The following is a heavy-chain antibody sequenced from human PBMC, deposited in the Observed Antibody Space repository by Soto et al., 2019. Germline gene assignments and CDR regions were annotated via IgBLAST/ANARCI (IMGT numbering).Heavy chain of an antibody. J-gene: IGHJ4*01. Sequence: SETLSLTCTVSVGSISSYYWSWIRQPPGKGLEWIGYIYYSGSTNYNPSLKSRVTISVDTSKNQFSLKLSSVTAADTAVYYCARDIVGAVWGQGTLVTVSS. CDR2: IYYSGST. D-gene: IGHD1-26*01. V-gene: IGHV4-59*01. CDR1: VGSISSYY. CDR3: ARDIVGAV.